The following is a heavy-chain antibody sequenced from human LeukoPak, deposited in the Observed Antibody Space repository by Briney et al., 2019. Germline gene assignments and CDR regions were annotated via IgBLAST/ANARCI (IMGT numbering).Heavy chain of an antibody. V-gene: IGHV3-23*01. Sequence: PGGSLRLSCAASGFTFRLYWIHWVRQVPGKGLEWVSAISGSGGSTYYADSVKGRFTISRDNSKNTLYLQMNSLRAEDTAVYYCAKDRGDDPSSGWYGGAFDIWGQGTMVTVSS. CDR1: GFTFRLYW. CDR3: AKDRGDDPSSGWYGGAFDI. CDR2: ISGSGGST. J-gene: IGHJ3*02. D-gene: IGHD6-19*01.